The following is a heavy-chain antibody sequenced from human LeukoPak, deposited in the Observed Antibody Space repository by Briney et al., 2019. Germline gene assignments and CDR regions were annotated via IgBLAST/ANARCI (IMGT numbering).Heavy chain of an antibody. CDR3: ARGRSVLRYFDWLSHRRQRGTKPINWFDP. CDR2: INHSGST. Sequence: SETLSLTCAVYGGSFSGYYWSWIRQPPGKGLEWIGEINHSGSTNYNPSLKSRVTISVDTSKNQFSLKLSSVTAADTAVYYCARGRSVLRYFDWLSHRRQRGTKPINWFDPWGQGTLVTVSS. V-gene: IGHV4-34*01. D-gene: IGHD3-9*01. CDR1: GGSFSGYY. J-gene: IGHJ5*02.